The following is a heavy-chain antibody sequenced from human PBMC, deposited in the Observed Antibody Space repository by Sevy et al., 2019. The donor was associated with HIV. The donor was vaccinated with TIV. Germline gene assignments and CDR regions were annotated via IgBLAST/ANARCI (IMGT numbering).Heavy chain of an antibody. Sequence: GGSLSLSCAASGFTFSSYSMNWVRQAPGQGLEWVSYISSSSSTIYYADSVKGRCTISRDNAKNSLYLQMNSLGTVDTAVYYCAREDSGNDFRGLLPASQHYYSYYGMDVWGQGTTVTVSS. J-gene: IGHJ6*02. V-gene: IGHV3-48*01. CDR3: AREDSGNDFRGLLPASQHYYSYYGMDV. D-gene: IGHD5-12*01. CDR2: ISSSSSTI. CDR1: GFTFSSYS.